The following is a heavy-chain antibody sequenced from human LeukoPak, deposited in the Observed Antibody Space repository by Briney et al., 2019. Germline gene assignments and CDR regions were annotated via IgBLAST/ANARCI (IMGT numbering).Heavy chain of an antibody. J-gene: IGHJ6*02. CDR1: GGSFSGYY. D-gene: IGHD6-13*01. Sequence: SETLSLTCAVYGGSFSGYYWSWSRQPPGKGLEWIGEINHSGSTNYNPSLKSRVTISVDTSKNQFSLKLSSVTAADTAVYYCARGFSSWYYYYYGMDVWGQGTTVTVSS. CDR2: INHSGST. CDR3: ARGFSSWYYYYYGMDV. V-gene: IGHV4-34*01.